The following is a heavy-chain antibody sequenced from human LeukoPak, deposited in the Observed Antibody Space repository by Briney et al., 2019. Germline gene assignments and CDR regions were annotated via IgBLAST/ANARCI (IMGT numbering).Heavy chain of an antibody. Sequence: ASVKVSCKASEYTFTSYYRHWGRQAPGQGLEGMGIINPSGGSTSYAQKFQGRVTMTRDTSTSTVYMELSSLRSEDTAVYYCARDDGDYVWGSYRHRFDYWGQGTLVTVSS. CDR1: EYTFTSYY. V-gene: IGHV1-46*03. D-gene: IGHD3-16*02. J-gene: IGHJ4*02. CDR3: ARDDGDYVWGSYRHRFDY. CDR2: INPSGGST.